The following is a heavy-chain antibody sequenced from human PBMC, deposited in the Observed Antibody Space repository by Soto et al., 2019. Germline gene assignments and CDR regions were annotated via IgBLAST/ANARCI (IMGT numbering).Heavy chain of an antibody. CDR1: GFSFSTNA. CDR3: AKDFYSTSYSTSSFSAFDF. CDR2: ISASGGNT. D-gene: IGHD6-6*01. V-gene: IGHV3-23*01. J-gene: IGHJ3*01. Sequence: EVQLLESGGGLVQPGGSLRLSCAASGFSFSTNAMSWVRQAPGKGLEWGSGISASGGNTYYADSVKGRFTISRDNSKNTLYLQMNSLRAGDTAVYYCAKDFYSTSYSTSSFSAFDFWGQGTVVTVSS.